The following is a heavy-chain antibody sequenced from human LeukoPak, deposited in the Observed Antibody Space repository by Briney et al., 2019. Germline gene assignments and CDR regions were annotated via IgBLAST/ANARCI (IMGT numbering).Heavy chain of an antibody. V-gene: IGHV4-61*02. D-gene: IGHD2-21*01. Sequence: PSETLSLTCSVSNASIISSSYYWGWIRQPAGRGLEWIGRIYTTGNSSYRPSLKSRVSMAVDTSKNQFSLELTSVTAADTAVYYCARYSAYRGAFDFWGQGILVTVSS. CDR2: IYTTGNS. CDR3: ARYSAYRGAFDF. J-gene: IGHJ4*02. CDR1: NASIISSSYY.